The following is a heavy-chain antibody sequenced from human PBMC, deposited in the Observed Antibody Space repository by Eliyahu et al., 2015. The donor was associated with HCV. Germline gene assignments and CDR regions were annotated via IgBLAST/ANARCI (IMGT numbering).Heavy chain of an antibody. Sequence: GMHWVRQAPGKGLEWVAVIWYDGSNKYYADSVKGRFTISRDNSKNTLYLQMNSLRAEDTAVYYCARRITVTPGGMDVWGQGTTVTVSS. CDR3: ARRITVTPGGMDV. D-gene: IGHD4-17*01. CDR2: IWYDGSNK. J-gene: IGHJ6*02. V-gene: IGHV3-33*01. CDR1: G.